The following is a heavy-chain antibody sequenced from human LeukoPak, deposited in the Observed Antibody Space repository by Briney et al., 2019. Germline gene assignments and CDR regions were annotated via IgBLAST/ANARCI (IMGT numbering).Heavy chain of an antibody. D-gene: IGHD4-23*01. CDR3: ARGNGGNSGY. V-gene: IGHV4-59*01. CDR2: IYYSGST. CDR1: GGSISSYY. J-gene: IGHJ4*02. Sequence: SETLSLTCTVSGGSISSYYWSWIRQPPGKGLEWIGYIYYSGSTNCNPSLKSRVTISVDTFKNQFSLKLSSVTAADTAVYYCARGNGGNSGYWGQGTLVTVSS.